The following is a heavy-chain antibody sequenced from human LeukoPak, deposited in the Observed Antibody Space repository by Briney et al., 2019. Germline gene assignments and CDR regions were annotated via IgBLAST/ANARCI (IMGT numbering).Heavy chain of an antibody. CDR3: ARSTTSCLCDAFDV. CDR1: GFTVIANY. Sequence: PGGGLRHSCAASGFTVIANYMSWVRQAPGKGLEWVSLIYSSGRTFYADSVKGRFTISRDNSKNTLYLQMNSLRAEDTAVYYCARSTTSCLCDAFDVWGQGTMVTVSS. D-gene: IGHD2-2*01. V-gene: IGHV3-66*02. CDR2: IYSSGRT. J-gene: IGHJ3*01.